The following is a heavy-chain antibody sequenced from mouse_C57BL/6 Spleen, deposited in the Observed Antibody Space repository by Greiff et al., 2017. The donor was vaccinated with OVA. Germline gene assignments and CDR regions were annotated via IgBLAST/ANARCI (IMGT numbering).Heavy chain of an antibody. CDR1: GFTFSDYG. D-gene: IGHD2-14*01. J-gene: IGHJ4*01. CDR3: ARHRGNYAMDY. Sequence: EVKLMESGGGLVQPGGSLKLSCAASGFTFSDYGMAWVRQAPRKGPEWVAFISNLAYSIYYADTVTGRFTISRENAKNTLYLEMSSLRSEDTAMYYCARHRGNYAMDYWGQGTSVTVSS. CDR2: ISNLAYSI. V-gene: IGHV5-15*01.